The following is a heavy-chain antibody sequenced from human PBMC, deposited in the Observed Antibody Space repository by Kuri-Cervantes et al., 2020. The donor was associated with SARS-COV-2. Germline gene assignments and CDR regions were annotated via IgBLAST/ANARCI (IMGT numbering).Heavy chain of an antibody. CDR3: AGLGTYDSSGYGDY. CDR2: IYYSGST. D-gene: IGHD3-22*01. CDR1: GGSISSYY. V-gene: IGHV4-59*12. J-gene: IGHJ4*02. Sequence: GSLRLSCTVSGGSISSYYWSWIRQPPGKGLEWIGYIYYSGSTNYNPSLKSRVTISVDTSKNQFSLKLSSVTAADTAVYYCAGLGTYDSSGYGDYWGQGTLVTVSS.